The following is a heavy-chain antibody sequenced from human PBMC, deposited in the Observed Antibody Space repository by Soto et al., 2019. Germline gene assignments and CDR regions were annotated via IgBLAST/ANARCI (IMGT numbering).Heavy chain of an antibody. V-gene: IGHV3-21*01. Sequence: EVQLVESGGGLVKPGGSLRLSCAASGFTFSSYSMNWVRQAPGKGLEWVSSISRSSSYIYYADSVKGRFTSSRDKAKNSLYLKMNSLRAEDTDVYYCAREAVAGGWFDPWGQGTLVTVSS. CDR3: AREAVAGGWFDP. CDR1: GFTFSSYS. J-gene: IGHJ5*02. CDR2: ISRSSSYI. D-gene: IGHD6-19*01.